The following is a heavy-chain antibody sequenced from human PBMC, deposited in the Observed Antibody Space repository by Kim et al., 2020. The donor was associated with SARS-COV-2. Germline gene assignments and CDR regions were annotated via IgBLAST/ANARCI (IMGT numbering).Heavy chain of an antibody. D-gene: IGHD3-16*01. Sequence: SYPQKFQGRVTMTRDTSTSTVYMELSSLRSEDTAVYYCAREGPNTYYFDYWGQGTLFTVSS. CDR3: AREGPNTYYFDY. V-gene: IGHV1-46*01. J-gene: IGHJ4*02.